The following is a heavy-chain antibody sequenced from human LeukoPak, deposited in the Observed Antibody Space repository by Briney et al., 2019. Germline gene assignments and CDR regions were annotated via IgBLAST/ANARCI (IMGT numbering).Heavy chain of an antibody. J-gene: IGHJ4*02. CDR3: TRVGYIDEGIDY. CDR1: GFSFSSYG. Sequence: PGGSLRLSCAASGFSFSSYGMHWVRQAPGKGLEWVSSISSSSSYIYYADSVEGRFTISRDNAKNSLYLQMNSLRAEDTAIYYCTRVGYIDEGIDYWGQGTLVTVSS. D-gene: IGHD5-24*01. V-gene: IGHV3-21*06. CDR2: ISSSSSYI.